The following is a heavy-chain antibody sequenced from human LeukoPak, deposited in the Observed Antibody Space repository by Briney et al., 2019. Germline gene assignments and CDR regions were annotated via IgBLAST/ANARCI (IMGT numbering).Heavy chain of an antibody. CDR2: IYYSGST. CDR1: GGSISSGGYY. Sequence: SQTLSLTCTVSGGSISSGGYYWSWIRQHPGKGLEWIGYIYYSGSTYYNPSLKSRATISVDTSKNQFSLKLSSVTAADTAVYYCARDSDGDLDYWGQGTLVTVSS. V-gene: IGHV4-31*03. J-gene: IGHJ4*02. D-gene: IGHD5-24*01. CDR3: ARDSDGDLDY.